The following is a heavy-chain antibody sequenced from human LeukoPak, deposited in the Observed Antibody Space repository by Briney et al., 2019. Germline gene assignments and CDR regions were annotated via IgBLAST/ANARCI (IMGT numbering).Heavy chain of an antibody. CDR1: GFTFSSYA. CDR2: ISGSGGST. D-gene: IGHD6-19*01. Sequence: PGGSLRLSCAASGFTFSSYAMSWVRQAPGKGLEWVSAISGSGGSTYYADSVKGRFTISRDNSKNTLYLQMNSLRAEDTAVYYCAKGSGIAVAGPGDRTNEYDYWGQGTLVTVSS. CDR3: AKGSGIAVAGPGDRTNEYDY. J-gene: IGHJ4*02. V-gene: IGHV3-23*01.